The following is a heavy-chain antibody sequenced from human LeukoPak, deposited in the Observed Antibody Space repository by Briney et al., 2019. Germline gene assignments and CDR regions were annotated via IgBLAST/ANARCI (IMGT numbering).Heavy chain of an antibody. CDR2: VTPIFGTA. Sequence: SVKVSCKVSGDTFNTHAVSWVRQAPGQGPEWMGGVTPIFGTASYAQKFQGRVTITADESTNTAYTELNGLRSDDTAVYYCTRCRTPYNNYYFDYWGQGTLVTVSS. V-gene: IGHV1-69*13. CDR1: GDTFNTHA. CDR3: TRCRTPYNNYYFDY. J-gene: IGHJ4*02. D-gene: IGHD4-11*01.